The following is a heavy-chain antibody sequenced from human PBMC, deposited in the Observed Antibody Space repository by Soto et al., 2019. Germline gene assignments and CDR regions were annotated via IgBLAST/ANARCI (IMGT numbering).Heavy chain of an antibody. J-gene: IGHJ4*02. V-gene: IGHV4-59*01. CDR2: IYYSGNA. CDR3: ARVEWLPGDGDYYFDY. Sequence: PWKGMEWIGCIYYSGNANYNPYLKSRVTLQVDTSKNQFSLKLISVTAADTAVYYCARVEWLPGDGDYYFDYWGQGTLVTVSS. D-gene: IGHD6-19*01.